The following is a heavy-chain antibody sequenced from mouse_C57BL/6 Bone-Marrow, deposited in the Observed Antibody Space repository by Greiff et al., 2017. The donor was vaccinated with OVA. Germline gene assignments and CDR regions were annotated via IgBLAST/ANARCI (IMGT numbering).Heavy chain of an antibody. D-gene: IGHD2-3*01. CDR3: AREGRWLLLDY. J-gene: IGHJ2*01. CDR1: GFTFSDYY. Sequence: DVQLVESEGGLVQPGSSMKLSCTASGFTFSDYYMAWVRQVPEKGLEWVANINYDGSSTYYLDSLKSRFIISRDNAKNILYLQMSSLKSEDTATYYCAREGRWLLLDYWGQGTTLTVSS. V-gene: IGHV5-16*01. CDR2: INYDGSST.